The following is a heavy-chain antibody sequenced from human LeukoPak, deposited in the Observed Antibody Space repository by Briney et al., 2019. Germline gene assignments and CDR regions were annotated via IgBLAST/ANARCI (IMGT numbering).Heavy chain of an antibody. J-gene: IGHJ4*02. CDR3: ARAGSGSYDN. CDR1: GGSISSGGYS. V-gene: IGHV4-30-2*01. D-gene: IGHD3-10*01. Sequence: PSETLSLTCAVSGGSISSGGYSWSWIRQPPGKGLEWIGYIYHSGSTYYNPSLKSRVTISVDRSKNQFPLKLSSVTAADTAVYYCARAGSGSYDNWGQGTLVTVSS. CDR2: IYHSGST.